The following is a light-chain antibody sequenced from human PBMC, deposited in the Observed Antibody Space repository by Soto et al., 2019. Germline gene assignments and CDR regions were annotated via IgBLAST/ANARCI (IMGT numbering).Light chain of an antibody. CDR3: QEFNTADLT. Sequence: DIQMTQSPSSLSASVGDRVTITCRASQDISVYLAWYQQKPGKVPKLLIYSASTLQSGVPPRFSGSGSGTDFTVAISSLQPEYVATYYCQEFNTADLTCGQGTLLEIK. J-gene: IGKJ5*01. V-gene: IGKV1-27*01. CDR1: QDISVY. CDR2: SAS.